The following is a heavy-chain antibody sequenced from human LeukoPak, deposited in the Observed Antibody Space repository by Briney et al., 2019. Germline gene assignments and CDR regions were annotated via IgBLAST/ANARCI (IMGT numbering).Heavy chain of an antibody. CDR3: AKVGGGYYYYYYYYMDV. CDR1: GFTFSSCA. Sequence: GGSLRLSCAASGFTFSSCAMSWVRQAPGKGLEWVSAISGSGGTTYYADSVKGRFTISRDNSKNTLYLQMNSLRAEDTAVYYCAKVGGGYYYYYYYYMDVWGKGTTVTISS. CDR2: ISGSGGTT. J-gene: IGHJ6*03. D-gene: IGHD1-26*01. V-gene: IGHV3-23*01.